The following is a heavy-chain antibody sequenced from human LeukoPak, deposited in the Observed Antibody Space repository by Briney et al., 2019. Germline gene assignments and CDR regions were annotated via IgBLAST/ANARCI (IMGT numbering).Heavy chain of an antibody. V-gene: IGHV3-48*04. J-gene: IGHJ4*02. D-gene: IGHD1-26*01. CDR1: GFTFISYT. Sequence: GGSLRLSCAASGFTFISYTMNWVRQAPGKGLEWVSCISSSSGTIYYADSVKGRSTISRDNAKNSLYLQMNSLRVEDTAVYYCVRVDWSSYPLDYWGQGTLVTVSS. CDR2: ISSSSGTI. CDR3: VRVDWSSYPLDY.